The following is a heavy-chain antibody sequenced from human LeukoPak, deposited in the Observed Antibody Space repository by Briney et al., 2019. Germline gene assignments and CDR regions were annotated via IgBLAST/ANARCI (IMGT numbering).Heavy chain of an antibody. V-gene: IGHV3-7*01. D-gene: IGHD6-13*01. Sequence: GGSLRLSCAASGFSFSTYWMSWVRQTPEKGLEFVANIDQGGSVRNYMDSLKGRCTISRDNAKKSLYLEISSLRADDTAVYYCARDPESSSFDLWGRGALVTVSS. CDR3: ARDPESSSFDL. CDR1: GFSFSTYW. CDR2: IDQGGSVR. J-gene: IGHJ4*02.